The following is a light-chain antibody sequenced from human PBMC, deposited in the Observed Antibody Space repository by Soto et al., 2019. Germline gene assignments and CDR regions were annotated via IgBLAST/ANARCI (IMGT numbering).Light chain of an antibody. J-gene: IGKJ1*01. Sequence: EIVMTQSPATLSVSPGERATLSCRASQSVSSNLAWYQQKPGQAPRLLIYGASPRATVIPARFSGSGSGTEFTLTISSLQSEDFAVYYCQQYNNWPWTFGQGTKVEIK. CDR3: QQYNNWPWT. CDR1: QSVSSN. V-gene: IGKV3-15*01. CDR2: GAS.